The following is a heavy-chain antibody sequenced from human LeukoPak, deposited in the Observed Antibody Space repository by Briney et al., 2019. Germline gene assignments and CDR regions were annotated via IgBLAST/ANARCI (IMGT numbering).Heavy chain of an antibody. CDR2: INPNSGGT. D-gene: IGHD2-2*01. J-gene: IGHJ3*02. Sequence: GASVKVSCKASGYTFTGYYMHWVRQAPGQGLEWMGWINPNSGGTNYAQKFQGRVTMTRDTSISTAYMELSRLRSDDTAVYYCARDWGYCSSTSCPHQGDAFDIWGQGTMVTVSS. CDR3: ARDWGYCSSTSCPHQGDAFDI. CDR1: GYTFTGYY. V-gene: IGHV1-2*02.